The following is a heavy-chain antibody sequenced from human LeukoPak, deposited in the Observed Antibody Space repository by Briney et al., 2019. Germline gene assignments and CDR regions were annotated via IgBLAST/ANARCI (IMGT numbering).Heavy chain of an antibody. CDR2: IYYSGTT. D-gene: IGHD7-27*01. CDR3: ARGANWGSPDY. CDR1: GGSISSDY. Sequence: SETLSLTCTVSGGSISSDYWSWTRQSPGKGLEWIGYIYYSGTTSYNPSLKSRVTISLDTSKNQFSLKLSSVTAADTAVYYCARGANWGSPDYWGQGTLVTVSS. V-gene: IGHV4-59*01. J-gene: IGHJ4*02.